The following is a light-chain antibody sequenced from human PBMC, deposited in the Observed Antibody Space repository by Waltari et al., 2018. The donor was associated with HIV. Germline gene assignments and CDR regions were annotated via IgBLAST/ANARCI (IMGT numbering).Light chain of an antibody. J-gene: IGKJ3*01. CDR2: DAS. Sequence: IVLTQSPTTLSLSPGESATLSCRASQSVSSYLAWYQQKPGQAPRLLIYDASNRATGIPARFSGSGSGTDFTLTISSLEPEDFAVYYCQQRSNWPPFTFGPGTKVDIK. V-gene: IGKV3-11*01. CDR1: QSVSSY. CDR3: QQRSNWPPFT.